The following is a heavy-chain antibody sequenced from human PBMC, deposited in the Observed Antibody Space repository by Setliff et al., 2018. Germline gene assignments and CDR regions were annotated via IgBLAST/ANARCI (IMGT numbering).Heavy chain of an antibody. CDR2: ISAYNGKT. V-gene: IGHV1-18*01. Sequence: ASVKVSCKASGYTLSNSILSWVRQAPGQGLEWMGWISAYNGKTYFAQKFQDRITLTTDTSTNTGYLELRGLRSDDTAVYYCLRLVRYCTKIACQATSGDEVGGLGTLVTVSS. D-gene: IGHD2-8*01. CDR1: GYTLSNSI. CDR3: LRLVRYCTKIACQATSGDEV. J-gene: IGHJ4*02.